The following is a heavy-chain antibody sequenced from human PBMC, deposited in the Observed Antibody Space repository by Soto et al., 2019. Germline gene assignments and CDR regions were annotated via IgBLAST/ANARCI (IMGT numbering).Heavy chain of an antibody. CDR3: ARVGGHYDFWSGYYPDYFDY. CDR2: IYYSGST. Sequence: SETLSLTCTVSGGSISSYYWSWIRQPPGKGLEWIGYIYYSGSTNYNPSLKSRVTISVDTSKNQFSLKLSSVTAADTAVYYCARVGGHYDFWSGYYPDYFDYWGQGTLVTASS. CDR1: GGSISSYY. D-gene: IGHD3-3*01. J-gene: IGHJ4*02. V-gene: IGHV4-59*01.